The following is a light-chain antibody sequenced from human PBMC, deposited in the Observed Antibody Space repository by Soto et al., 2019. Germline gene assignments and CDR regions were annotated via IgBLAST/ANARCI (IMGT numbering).Light chain of an antibody. CDR3: QQSYSTPRT. CDR1: QGIATY. Sequence: DIQMSQSPSSLSAFVGDRVTITCRASQGIATYLNWYQQKPGKAPKLLIYAASSLQSGVPSRFSGSGSGTDFTLTISRLQPEDFATYYCQQSYSTPRTFGQGTTVELK. V-gene: IGKV1-39*01. CDR2: AAS. J-gene: IGKJ1*01.